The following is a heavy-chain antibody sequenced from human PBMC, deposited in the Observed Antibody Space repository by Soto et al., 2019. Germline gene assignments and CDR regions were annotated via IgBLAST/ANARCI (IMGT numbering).Heavy chain of an antibody. D-gene: IGHD6-19*01. V-gene: IGHV1-69*13. CDR2: IIPIFGTA. CDR3: ARDQXVAGNNPRRTPDGAFDI. CDR1: GGTFSSYA. Sequence: SVKVSCKASGGTFSSYAISWVRQAPGQGLEWMGGIIPIFGTANYAQKFQGRVTITADESTSTAYMELSSLRSEDTAVYYCARDQXVAGNNPRRTPDGAFDIWGQGTMVTVSS. J-gene: IGHJ3*02.